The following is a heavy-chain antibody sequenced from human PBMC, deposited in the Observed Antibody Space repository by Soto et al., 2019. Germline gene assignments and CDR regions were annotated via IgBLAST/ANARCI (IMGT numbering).Heavy chain of an antibody. J-gene: IGHJ5*02. CDR2: VYRTGDT. CDR1: GGTVASSHW. D-gene: IGHD2-21*02. V-gene: IGHV4-4*02. Sequence: QVQLQESGPRLVKPSGSLSLTCGVSGGTVASSHWWSWVRQSPGGGLEWIGNVYRTGDTNFNPSLQSRVTISVDKSNNQFSLRLNSLTAADTAVYFCAREIVTAGGNNYFDPWGPGTLVTVPS. CDR3: AREIVTAGGNNYFDP.